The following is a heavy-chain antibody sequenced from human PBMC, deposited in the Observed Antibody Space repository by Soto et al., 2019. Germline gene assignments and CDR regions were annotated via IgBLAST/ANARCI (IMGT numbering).Heavy chain of an antibody. CDR1: GGSVSSGSYY. CDR3: ARGRRFLEWLFMNWFDP. V-gene: IGHV4-61*01. CDR2: IYYSGST. D-gene: IGHD3-3*01. Sequence: PSETLSLTCTVSGGSVSSGSYYCSWIRQPPWRGLEWIGYIYYSGSTNYNPSLKSRVTISVDTSKNQFSLKLSSVTAADTAVYYCARGRRFLEWLFMNWFDPWGQGTLVTVSS. J-gene: IGHJ5*02.